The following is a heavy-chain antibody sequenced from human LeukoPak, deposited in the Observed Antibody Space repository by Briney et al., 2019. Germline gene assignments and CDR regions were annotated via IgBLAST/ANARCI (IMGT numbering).Heavy chain of an antibody. CDR1: GGSFSGYY. D-gene: IGHD2-15*01. V-gene: IGHV4-34*01. CDR3: AIGGSAYFDY. Sequence: SGTLSLTCAVYGGSFSGYYWSWIRQPPGKGLEWIGEINHSGSTNYNPSLKSRVTISVDTSKNQFSLKLSSVTAADTTVYYCAIGGSAYFDYWGQGTLVTVSS. CDR2: INHSGST. J-gene: IGHJ4*02.